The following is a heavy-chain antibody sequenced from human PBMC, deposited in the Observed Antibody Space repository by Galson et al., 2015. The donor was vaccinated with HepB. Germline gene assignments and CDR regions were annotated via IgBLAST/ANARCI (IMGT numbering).Heavy chain of an antibody. Sequence: SLRLACAESGFTFSSYGMHWVRQAPGKGLEWVAVIWYDGSNKYYADSVKGRFTISRDNSKNTLYLQMNSLRAEDTAVYYCAREDGDYVWRSYRYFDYWGQGTLVTVSS. CDR2: IWYDGSNK. D-gene: IGHD3-16*02. CDR1: GFTFSSYG. V-gene: IGHV3-33*01. CDR3: AREDGDYVWRSYRYFDY. J-gene: IGHJ4*02.